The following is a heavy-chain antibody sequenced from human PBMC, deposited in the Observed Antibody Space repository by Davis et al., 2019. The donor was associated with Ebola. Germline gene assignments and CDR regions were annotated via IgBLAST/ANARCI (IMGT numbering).Heavy chain of an antibody. V-gene: IGHV1-3*01. D-gene: IGHD3-10*01. CDR1: GYTFTSYA. J-gene: IGHJ6*02. Sequence: ASVKVSCKASGYTFTSYAMHWVRQAPGQRLEWMGWINAGNGNTKYSQKFQGRVTITRDTSASTAYMELSSLRSEDTAVYYCAREEDVFLWFGEPNGMDVWGQGTTVTVSS. CDR2: INAGNGNT. CDR3: AREEDVFLWFGEPNGMDV.